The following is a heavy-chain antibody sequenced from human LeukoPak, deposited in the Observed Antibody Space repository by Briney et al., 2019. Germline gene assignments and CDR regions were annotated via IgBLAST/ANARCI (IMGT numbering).Heavy chain of an antibody. CDR2: ISSSSSYI. V-gene: IGHV3-21*01. D-gene: IGHD3-22*01. Sequence: AGGSLRLSCAASGFTFSSYSMNWVRQAPGKGLEWVSSISSSSSYIYYADSVKGRFTISRDNAKNSLYLQMNSLRAEDTAVHYCARVHYYDSSGYYSLLFDYWGQGALVTVSS. CDR1: GFTFSSYS. CDR3: ARVHYYDSSGYYSLLFDY. J-gene: IGHJ4*02.